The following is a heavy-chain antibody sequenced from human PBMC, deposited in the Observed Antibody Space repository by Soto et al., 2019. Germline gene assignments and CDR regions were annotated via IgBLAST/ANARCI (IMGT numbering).Heavy chain of an antibody. J-gene: IGHJ3*02. Sequence: SETLSLTCAVYGGSFSGYYWSWIRQPPGKGLEWIGEINHSGSTNYNPSLKSRVTISVDTSKNQFSLKLSSVTAADTAVYYCARGTGRAFDIWGKGTMVTVSS. V-gene: IGHV4-34*01. CDR1: GGSFSGYY. CDR3: ARGTGRAFDI. CDR2: INHSGST.